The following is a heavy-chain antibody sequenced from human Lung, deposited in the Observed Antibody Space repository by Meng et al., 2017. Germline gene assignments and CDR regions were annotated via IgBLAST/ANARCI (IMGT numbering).Heavy chain of an antibody. D-gene: IGHD4-11*01. CDR1: GGSFSDYY. Sequence: QVQLQQWGAGLLNPSEALSLTCLVSGGSFSDYYWGWIRQPPGKGLEWIGEINHSGSTNYNPSLESRATISVDTSQNNLSLKLSSVTAADSAVYYCARGPTTMAHDFDYWGQGTLVTVSS. J-gene: IGHJ4*02. V-gene: IGHV4-34*01. CDR2: INHSGST. CDR3: ARGPTTMAHDFDY.